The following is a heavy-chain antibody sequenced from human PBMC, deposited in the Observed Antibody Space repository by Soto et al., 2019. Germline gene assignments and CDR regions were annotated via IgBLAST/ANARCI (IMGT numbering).Heavy chain of an antibody. D-gene: IGHD3-10*01. CDR3: ARGVGRFNY. J-gene: IGHJ4*02. Sequence: EVQLLESGGGLVQPGGSLRLSCGVSGFTFNDFEMNWVRQAPGKGLEWLAYIDGSGTTKKYADSVRGRFTISRDNPNNSLFLQISSLSAADTAIYYCARGVGRFNYWGQGTLVSVSP. V-gene: IGHV3-48*03. CDR2: IDGSGTTK. CDR1: GFTFNDFE.